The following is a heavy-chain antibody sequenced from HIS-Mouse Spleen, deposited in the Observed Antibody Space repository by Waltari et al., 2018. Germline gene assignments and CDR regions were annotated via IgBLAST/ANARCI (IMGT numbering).Heavy chain of an antibody. V-gene: IGHV4-39*07. J-gene: IGHJ2*01. CDR1: GGSISSSSYY. D-gene: IGHD7-27*01. CDR2: IYYSGST. Sequence: QLQLQESGPGLVKPSETLSLTCTVSGGSISSSSYYWGWIRQPPGKGLEWIGSIYYSGSTYYNPSLTSRVTISVDTSKNQFSLKLSSVTAADTAVYYCARSRTGGWYFDLWGRGTLVTVSS. CDR3: ARSRTGGWYFDL.